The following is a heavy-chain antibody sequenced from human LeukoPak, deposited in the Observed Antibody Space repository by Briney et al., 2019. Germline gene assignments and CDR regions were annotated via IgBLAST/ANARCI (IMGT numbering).Heavy chain of an antibody. V-gene: IGHV4-59*01. D-gene: IGHD6-13*01. CDR3: AREVDSSSWLDFDS. Sequence: SETLSLTCNVSGGSINNYYWSWIRQPPGKGLEWLGYVYYSGSTNYNPSLKSRVTISVDTSKNQFSLKLSSVTAADTAVYYCAREVDSSSWLDFDSWGQGTLVTVSS. CDR2: VYYSGST. CDR1: GGSINNYY. J-gene: IGHJ4*02.